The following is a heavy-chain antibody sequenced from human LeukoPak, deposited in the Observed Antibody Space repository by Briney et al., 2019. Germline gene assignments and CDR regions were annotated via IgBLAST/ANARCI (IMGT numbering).Heavy chain of an antibody. D-gene: IGHD2-21*01. Sequence: GGSLRLSCAASGFTINNNYVTWVRQAPGKGLECVSFIYSGGSTYYADSVKGRFTISRDYSKNTLFLQMNSLRTEDTAVYYCARGIDYYSFDYWGQGTLVTVSS. CDR1: GFTINNNY. CDR2: IYSGGST. J-gene: IGHJ4*02. CDR3: ARGIDYYSFDY. V-gene: IGHV3-53*01.